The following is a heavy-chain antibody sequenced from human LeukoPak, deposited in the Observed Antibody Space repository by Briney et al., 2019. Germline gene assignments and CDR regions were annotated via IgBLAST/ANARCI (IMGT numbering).Heavy chain of an antibody. Sequence: ASVKVSCKASGYTFTSYGISWVRQAPGQGLEWMGWISAYNGNTNYAQKLQGRVTMTTDTSTSTAYMELRSLRSDDTAVYYCARVAQQWLVRRRGSNFDYWGQGTLVTVSS. J-gene: IGHJ4*02. CDR2: ISAYNGNT. CDR1: GYTFTSYG. D-gene: IGHD6-19*01. CDR3: ARVAQQWLVRRRGSNFDY. V-gene: IGHV1-18*01.